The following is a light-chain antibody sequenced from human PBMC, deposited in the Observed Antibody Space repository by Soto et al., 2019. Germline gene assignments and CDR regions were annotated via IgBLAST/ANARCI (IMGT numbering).Light chain of an antibody. CDR1: SGSIANNY. CDR3: QSYDSSFVV. V-gene: IGLV6-57*04. Sequence: NFMLTQPHSVSESPGKTVTISCTRSSGSIANNYMQWYQQRPGSAPTTVIFENNQRPSGVPDRFSGSTDGSPNSASLTISGLQTEDEADYYCQSYDSSFVVFGGGTQLTVL. CDR2: ENN. J-gene: IGLJ2*01.